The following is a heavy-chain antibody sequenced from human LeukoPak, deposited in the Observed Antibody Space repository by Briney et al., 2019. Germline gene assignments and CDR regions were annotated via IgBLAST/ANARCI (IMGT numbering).Heavy chain of an antibody. CDR1: GFTFTSSA. D-gene: IGHD6-13*01. Sequence: ASVKVSCKASGFTFTSSAMQWVRQARGQRLEWIGWIVVGSGNTNYAQKFQERVTITRDMSTSTAYMELSSLRSEDTAVYYCARDGGSSSWYGFDYWGQGTLVTVSS. CDR2: IVVGSGNT. CDR3: ARDGGSSSWYGFDY. V-gene: IGHV1-58*02. J-gene: IGHJ4*02.